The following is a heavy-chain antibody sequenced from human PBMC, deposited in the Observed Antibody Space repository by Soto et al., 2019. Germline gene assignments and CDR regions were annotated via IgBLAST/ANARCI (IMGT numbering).Heavy chain of an antibody. Sequence: PSETLSLTCTVPGGSISSGDYYWSWIRQPPGKGLEWIGYIYYSGSTYYNPSLKSRVTISVDTSKNQFSLKLSSVTAADTAVYYCARDRDDFWSGDYYGMDVWGQGTTVTVSS. D-gene: IGHD3-3*01. V-gene: IGHV4-30-4*01. CDR3: ARDRDDFWSGDYYGMDV. J-gene: IGHJ6*02. CDR2: IYYSGST. CDR1: GGSISSGDYY.